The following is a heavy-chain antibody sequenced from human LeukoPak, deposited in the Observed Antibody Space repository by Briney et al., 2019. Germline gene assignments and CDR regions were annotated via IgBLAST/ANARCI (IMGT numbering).Heavy chain of an antibody. CDR2: IYYSGST. V-gene: IGHV4-59*08. CDR1: GGTISSYY. J-gene: IGHJ4*02. CDR3: ARHTEGVGLDY. Sequence: KASETLSLTCTVSGGTISSYYWSWIRQPPGKGLEWIGYIYYSGSTSYNPSLKSRVTISVDTSKNQFSLKLSSVTAADTAVYYCARHTEGVGLDYWGQGTLVTVSS. D-gene: IGHD1-26*01.